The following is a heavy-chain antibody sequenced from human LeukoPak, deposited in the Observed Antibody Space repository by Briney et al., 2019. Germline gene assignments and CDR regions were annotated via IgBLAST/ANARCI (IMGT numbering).Heavy chain of an antibody. Sequence: PSETLSLTCTVSGGTFSSYDWSWVRQPPGKGLEWIGYIYYSGSTNYNPSLKSRVTISVDTSKNQFSLKLSSVTAADTAVYYCARDKEYYDSSGFDIWGQGTMVTVSS. D-gene: IGHD3-22*01. CDR2: IYYSGST. V-gene: IGHV4-59*01. CDR3: ARDKEYYDSSGFDI. CDR1: GGTFSSYD. J-gene: IGHJ3*02.